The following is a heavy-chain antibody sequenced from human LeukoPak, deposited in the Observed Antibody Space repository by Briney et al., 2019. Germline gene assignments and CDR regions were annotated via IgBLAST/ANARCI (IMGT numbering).Heavy chain of an antibody. D-gene: IGHD5-18*01. CDR1: GFTFSGYW. J-gene: IGHJ4*02. CDR3: ARLPLTARRHFDF. V-gene: IGHV3-7*05. Sequence: PGGSLRLPCTASGFTFSGYWMSWVRQTPGKGLEWVANIKEDGSEKYYVDYVKGRFIISRDNAKNSLYVQMNSLRAEDTAVYYCARLPLTARRHFDFWGQGTQVTVSS. CDR2: IKEDGSEK.